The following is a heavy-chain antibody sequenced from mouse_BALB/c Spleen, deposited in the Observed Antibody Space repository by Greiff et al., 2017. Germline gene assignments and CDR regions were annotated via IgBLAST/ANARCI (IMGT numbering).Heavy chain of an antibody. CDR1: GYSITSGYY. CDR2: ISYDGSN. Sequence: DVKLQESGPGLVKPSQSLSLTCSVTGYSITSGYYWNWIRQFPGNKLEWMGYISYDGSNNYNPSLKNRISITRDTSKNQFFLKLNSVTTEDTATYYCARRVYGYDYFDYWGQGTTLTVSS. CDR3: ARRVYGYDYFDY. D-gene: IGHD2-2*01. J-gene: IGHJ2*01. V-gene: IGHV3-6*02.